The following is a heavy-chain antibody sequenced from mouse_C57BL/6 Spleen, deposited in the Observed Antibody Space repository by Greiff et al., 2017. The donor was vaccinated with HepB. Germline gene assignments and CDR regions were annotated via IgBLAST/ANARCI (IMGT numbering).Heavy chain of an antibody. CDR3: ATRPRQDYAMDY. V-gene: IGHV1-50*01. D-gene: IGHD6-1*01. J-gene: IGHJ4*01. Sequence: QVQLQQPGAELVKPGASVKLSCKASGYTFTSYWMQWVKQRPGQGLEWIGEIDPSDSYTNYNQKFKGKATFTVDKSSSTAYMQLSSLTSEDSAVYYCATRPRQDYAMDYWGQGTSVTVSS. CDR2: IDPSDSYT. CDR1: GYTFTSYW.